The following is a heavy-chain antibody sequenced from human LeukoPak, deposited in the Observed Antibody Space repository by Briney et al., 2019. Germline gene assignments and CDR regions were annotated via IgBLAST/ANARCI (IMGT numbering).Heavy chain of an antibody. V-gene: IGHV3-21*01. CDR2: ISSSSSYI. Sequence: PGGSLRLSCAASGFTFSSYSMHWVRQAPGKGLEWVSSISSSSSYIYYADSLKGRFTISRDNAKNSLYLQMNSLRAEDTAVYFCARGVVPAAIPNYFDSWGQGTLVTVSS. J-gene: IGHJ4*02. D-gene: IGHD2-2*02. CDR3: ARGVVPAAIPNYFDS. CDR1: GFTFSSYS.